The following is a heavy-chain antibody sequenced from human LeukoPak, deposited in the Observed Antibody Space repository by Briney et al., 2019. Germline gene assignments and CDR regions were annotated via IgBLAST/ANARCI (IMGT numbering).Heavy chain of an antibody. V-gene: IGHV3-7*01. J-gene: IGHJ5*02. CDR2: IKQDGSEK. D-gene: IGHD2-2*01. CDR1: GFTFSSYW. CDR3: ARDDCSSISCYHNWFDP. Sequence: TGGSLRLSCAASGFTFSSYWMSWVRQAPGKGLEWVANIKQDGSEKYYVDSVKGRFTISRDNAKNSLYLQMNSLRAEDTAVYYCARDDCSSISCYHNWFDPWGQETPVTVSS.